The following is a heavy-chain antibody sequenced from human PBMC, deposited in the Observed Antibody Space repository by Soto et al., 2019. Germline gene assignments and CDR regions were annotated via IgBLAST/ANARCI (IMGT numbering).Heavy chain of an antibody. CDR3: ASRDSSSWSDYYYYYGMDV. D-gene: IGHD6-13*01. V-gene: IGHV4-39*01. J-gene: IGHJ6*02. CDR2: IYYSGST. Sequence: ASETLSLTCTVSGGSISSSSYYWGWIRQPPGKGLEWIGSIYYSGSTYYNPSLKSRVTISVDTSKNQFSLKLSSVTAADTAVYYCASRDSSSWSDYYYYYGMDVWGQGTTVTVSS. CDR1: GGSISSSSYY.